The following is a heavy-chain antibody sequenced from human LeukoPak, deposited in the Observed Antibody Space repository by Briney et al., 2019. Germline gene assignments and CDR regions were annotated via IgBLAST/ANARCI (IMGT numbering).Heavy chain of an antibody. CDR3: ARLGGYYDPPDY. CDR1: GGSISNSNYY. V-gene: IGHV4-39*01. J-gene: IGHJ4*02. Sequence: PSETLSLTCTVSGGSISNSNYYWGRIRQPPEKGLEWIGSIYYSGSTFYRASLKSRATISADTSKNQFSLNLSSVTAADTTFYYCARLGGYYDPPDYWGQGTLVTASS. D-gene: IGHD3-22*01. CDR2: IYYSGST.